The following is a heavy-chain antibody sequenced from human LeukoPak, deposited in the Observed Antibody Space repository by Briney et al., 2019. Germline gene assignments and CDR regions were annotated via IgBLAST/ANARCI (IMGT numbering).Heavy chain of an antibody. V-gene: IGHV3-23*01. D-gene: IGHD3-3*01. J-gene: IGHJ4*02. CDR1: GFTFSSYA. CDR2: ISGSGGST. CDR3: AKARHYDFWSGEGNFDY. Sequence: GGSLRLSCAASGFTFSSYAMSWVRQAPGKGLEWVSAISGSGGSTYYADSVKGRFTISRDNSKNTLYLQVNSLRAEDTAVYYCAKARHYDFWSGEGNFDYWGQGTLVTVSS.